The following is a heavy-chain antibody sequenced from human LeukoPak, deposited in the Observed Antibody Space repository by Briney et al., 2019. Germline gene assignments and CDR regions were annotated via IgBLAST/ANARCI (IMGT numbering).Heavy chain of an antibody. J-gene: IGHJ4*02. D-gene: IGHD1-26*01. Sequence: GGSLRLSCAASGFTFSTCLMSWVRQAPGKGLEWVSSISTGSSYIYYADSVKGRFTISRDNAKNSLYLQMNSLRAEDTAVYYCARDPPSDPLPFDYWGQGTLVTVSS. CDR3: ARDPPSDPLPFDY. V-gene: IGHV3-21*01. CDR1: GFTFSTCL. CDR2: ISTGSSYI.